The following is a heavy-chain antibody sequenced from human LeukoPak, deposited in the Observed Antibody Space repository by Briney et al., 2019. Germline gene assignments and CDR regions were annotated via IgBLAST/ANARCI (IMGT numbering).Heavy chain of an antibody. CDR2: ILGGGIT. CDR3: ARDGSGSASDGFDI. D-gene: IGHD6-19*01. CDR1: GFTVSNYY. V-gene: IGHV3-66*01. Sequence: SGGSLRLSCAASGFTVSNYYMSWVRQAPGKGLEWVSVILGGGITYYADSVKGRFTISRDNSRNTLSLQMNSLTAADTAVYYCARDGSGSASDGFDIWGQGTTVTVSS. J-gene: IGHJ3*02.